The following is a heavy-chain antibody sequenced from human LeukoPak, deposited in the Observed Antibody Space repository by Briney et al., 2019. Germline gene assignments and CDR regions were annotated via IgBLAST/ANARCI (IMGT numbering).Heavy chain of an antibody. CDR3: ARRVGYSYGYRYFDY. Sequence: PSETLSLTCTVSGGSISSSRYYWGWIRHPPGKGLEWIGNIYYSESTYYNPSLKSRVTISVDTSKNQFSLKLSSVTAADTAVYYCARRVGYSYGYRYFDYWGQGTLVTVSS. V-gene: IGHV4-39*01. D-gene: IGHD5-18*01. J-gene: IGHJ4*02. CDR2: IYYSEST. CDR1: GGSISSSRYY.